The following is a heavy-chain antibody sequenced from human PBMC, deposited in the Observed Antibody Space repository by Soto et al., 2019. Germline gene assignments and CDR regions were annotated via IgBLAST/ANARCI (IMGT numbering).Heavy chain of an antibody. CDR1: GYTLNELS. CDR2: FDPEDGET. V-gene: IGHV1-24*01. Sequence: ASLKVSCKVSGYTLNELSMHWLRQAPGKGLEWMGGFDPEDGETIYAQKFQGRVTMTEDTSTDTAYMELSSLRSEDTAVYYCATAFRAYFDYWGQGTLVNVSS. CDR3: ATAFRAYFDY. D-gene: IGHD2-21*01. J-gene: IGHJ4*02.